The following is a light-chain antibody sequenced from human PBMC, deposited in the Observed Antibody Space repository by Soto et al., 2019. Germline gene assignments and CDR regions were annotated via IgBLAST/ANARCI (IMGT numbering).Light chain of an antibody. Sequence: EIVLTQSPGTLSLSPGERATLSCRASQSVSSTYLAWYQQKPGQAPRLLIYGASSRATGIPDQFRGSASETDFTLTISRLEPEDFAVYYCQQYGSSPWTFGQGTKVEIK. CDR3: QQYGSSPWT. CDR1: QSVSSTY. CDR2: GAS. V-gene: IGKV3-20*01. J-gene: IGKJ1*01.